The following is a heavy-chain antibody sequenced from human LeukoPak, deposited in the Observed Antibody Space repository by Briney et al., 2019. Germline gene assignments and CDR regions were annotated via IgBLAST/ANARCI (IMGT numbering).Heavy chain of an antibody. J-gene: IGHJ4*02. CDR2: ISYDGSNK. CDR1: GFTFSSYG. D-gene: IGHD3-9*01. V-gene: IGHV3-30*18. CDR3: AKDADYDILTAHPDY. Sequence: SGGSLRLSCAASGFTFSSYGMHWVRQAPGKGLEWVAVISYDGSNKYYADSVKGRFTISRDNSKNTLYLQMNSLRAEDTAVYYCAKDADYDILTAHPDYWGQGTLVTVSS.